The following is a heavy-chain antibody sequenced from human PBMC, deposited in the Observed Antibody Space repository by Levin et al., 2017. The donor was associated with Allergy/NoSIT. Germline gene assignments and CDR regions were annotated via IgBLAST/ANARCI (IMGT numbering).Heavy chain of an antibody. CDR2: INPNSGGT. D-gene: IGHD2-2*01. Sequence: PSASVKVSCKASGYTFTGYYMHWVRQAPGQGLEWMGWINPNSGGTNYAQKFQGRVTMTRDTSISTAYMELSRLRSDDTAVYYCARGQACSSTSCPFDYWGQGTLVTVSS. CDR3: ARGQACSSTSCPFDY. J-gene: IGHJ4*02. CDR1: GYTFTGYY. V-gene: IGHV1-2*02.